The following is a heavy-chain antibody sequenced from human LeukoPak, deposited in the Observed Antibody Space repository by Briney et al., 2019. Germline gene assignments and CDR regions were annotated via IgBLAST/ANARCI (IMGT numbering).Heavy chain of an antibody. J-gene: IGHJ3*02. CDR3: ARDSREIITGTTRGAFDI. CDR2: ISAYNGIT. V-gene: IGHV1-18*01. Sequence: ASVKVSCKASGYTFTSYGISWVRQAPGQGLEWMGWISAYNGITNYAQKLQGRVTMTTDTSTSTAYMELRSLRSDDTAVYYCARDSREIITGTTRGAFDIWGQGTMVTVSS. D-gene: IGHD1-20*01. CDR1: GYTFTSYG.